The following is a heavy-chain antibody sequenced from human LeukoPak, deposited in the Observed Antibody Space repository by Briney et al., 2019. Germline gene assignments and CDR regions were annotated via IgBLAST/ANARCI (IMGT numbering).Heavy chain of an antibody. CDR3: ARTTVSLAAAGTHLDY. CDR2: ISSSSSYI. CDR1: GFTFSSYS. D-gene: IGHD6-13*01. Sequence: PGGSLRLSCAASGFTFSSYSMNWVRQAPGKGLEWVSSISSSSSYIYYADSVKGRFTISRDNAKNSLYLQMNSLRAEDTAVYYCARTTVSLAAAGTHLDYWGQGTLVTVSS. V-gene: IGHV3-21*01. J-gene: IGHJ4*02.